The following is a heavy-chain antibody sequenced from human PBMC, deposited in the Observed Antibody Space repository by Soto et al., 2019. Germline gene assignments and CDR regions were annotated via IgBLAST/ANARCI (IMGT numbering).Heavy chain of an antibody. CDR3: ARDSVVVAATMYY. D-gene: IGHD2-15*01. CDR1: GFTFSSYG. CDR2: IWYDGSNK. Sequence: GGSLRLSCAASGFTFSSYGMHWVRQAPGKGLEWVAVIWYDGSNKYYADSVKGRFTISRDNSKNTLYLQMNSLRAEDTAVYYCARDSVVVAATMYYWGQGTLVTVSS. J-gene: IGHJ4*02. V-gene: IGHV3-33*01.